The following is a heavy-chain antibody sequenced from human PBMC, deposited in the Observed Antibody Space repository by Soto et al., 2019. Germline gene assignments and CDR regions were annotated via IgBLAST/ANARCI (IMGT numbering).Heavy chain of an antibody. CDR3: ARVAVAGTRVDY. V-gene: IGHV4-4*02. Sequence: SETLSLTCAVSGGSISSSNWWSWVLQPPGKGLESIGEIYHSGSTNYNPSLKSRVTISVDKSKNQFSLKLSSVTAADTAVYYCARVAVAGTRVDYWGQGTLVTVSS. J-gene: IGHJ4*02. D-gene: IGHD6-19*01. CDR1: GGSISSSNW. CDR2: IYHSGST.